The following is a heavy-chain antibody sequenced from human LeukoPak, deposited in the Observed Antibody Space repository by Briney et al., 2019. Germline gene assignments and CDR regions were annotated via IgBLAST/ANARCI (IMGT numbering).Heavy chain of an antibody. CDR1: GGSNSSYY. CDR2: IYYSGST. V-gene: IGHV4-59*08. J-gene: IGHJ1*01. D-gene: IGHD3-10*01. Sequence: SETLSLTCTVSGGSNSSYYWSWIRQPPGKGLEWIGYIYYSGSTNYNPSLKSRVTISVDTSKNQFSLKLSSVTAADTAVYYCARHYYGSGSYFYFQHWGQGTLVTVSS. CDR3: ARHYYGSGSYFYFQH.